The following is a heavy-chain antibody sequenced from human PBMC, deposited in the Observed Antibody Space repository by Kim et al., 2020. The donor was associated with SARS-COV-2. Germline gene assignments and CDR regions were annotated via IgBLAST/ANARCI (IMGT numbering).Heavy chain of an antibody. Sequence: GGSLRLSCAASGFTFTNFAMHWVRQAPGKGLEWVAVISFDGGNEDYADSVKGRFTISRDDSTNTVYLQMNSLRPEDTAVYFCAKDSVAGARFYYMDVWGSGTTVTVS. CDR3: AKDSVAGARFYYMDV. J-gene: IGHJ6*03. CDR2: ISFDGGNE. V-gene: IGHV3-30*18. D-gene: IGHD6-19*01. CDR1: GFTFTNFA.